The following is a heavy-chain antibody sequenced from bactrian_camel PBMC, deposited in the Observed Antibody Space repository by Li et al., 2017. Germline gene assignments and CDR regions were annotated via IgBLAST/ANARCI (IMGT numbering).Heavy chain of an antibody. V-gene: IGHV3S54*01. CDR3: AASARVGYNSVGRARDYNY. J-gene: IGHJ4*01. CDR1: GNTRSRNV. Sequence: HVQLVESGGGSVQTGGSLRLSCVLSGNTRSRNVMGWFRQLPGKEREGVAAIYTDGGSTYYADSVKGRFTISLDEAKTTVYLQMTNLRPDDSAIYYCAASARVGYNSVGRARDYNYWGQGTQVTVS. D-gene: IGHD5*01. CDR2: IYTDGGST.